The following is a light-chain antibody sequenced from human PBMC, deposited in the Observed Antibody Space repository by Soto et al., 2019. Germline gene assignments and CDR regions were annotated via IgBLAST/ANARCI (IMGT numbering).Light chain of an antibody. CDR3: SSYTTDYTQV. V-gene: IGLV2-14*01. Sequence: QSALSQPASVSGSPGQSITISCTGTSNDVGYYNYVSWYQQHPGQAPKLMISEVTTRPSGVSDRFSGAKSGNTASLTISRLQAEDAAHYYCSSYTTDYTQVFGGGTTMTVL. CDR2: EVT. CDR1: SNDVGYYNY. J-gene: IGLJ3*02.